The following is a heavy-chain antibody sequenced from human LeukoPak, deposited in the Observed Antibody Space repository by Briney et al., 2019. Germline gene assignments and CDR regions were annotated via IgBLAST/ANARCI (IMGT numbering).Heavy chain of an antibody. V-gene: IGHV3-11*01. CDR3: ARDWAGFDY. D-gene: IGHD6-19*01. J-gene: IGHJ4*02. CDR2: ISSSGSTK. Sequence: AGTLRLTCAASGFTFSAYYRSWLRQATGKGLEWVSYISSSGSTKYYADSVKGRITISRDNAKNSLYLQMNSLRGEDTAVYYCARDWAGFDYWGQGTLVTVSS. CDR1: GFTFSAYY.